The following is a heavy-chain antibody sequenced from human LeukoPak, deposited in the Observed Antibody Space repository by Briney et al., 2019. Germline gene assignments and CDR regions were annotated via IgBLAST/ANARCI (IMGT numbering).Heavy chain of an antibody. Sequence: GGSLRLSCVASGFTFSDYWMSWVSQAPGKGLEWVANIKHDGRETYYVDSVKGRFTISRDNAKNSLYLQMNSLRADDLAVYYCARASMAPYWGQGTLVTVSS. J-gene: IGHJ4*02. CDR2: IKHDGRET. V-gene: IGHV3-7*01. D-gene: IGHD6-6*01. CDR3: ARASMAPY. CDR1: GFTFSDYW.